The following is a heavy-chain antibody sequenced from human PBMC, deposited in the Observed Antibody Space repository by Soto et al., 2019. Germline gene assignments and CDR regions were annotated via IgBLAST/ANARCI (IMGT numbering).Heavy chain of an antibody. CDR3: VRDGTKTLRDWFDP. D-gene: IGHD1-1*01. Sequence: SATLSLTCTVSGASISGFYWSWIRKSAGKGLEWIGRIYATGTTDYNPSLKSRVMMSVDTSKKQFSLKLRSVTAADTAVYYCVRDGTKTLRDWFDPWGQGISVTVSS. CDR2: IYATGTT. V-gene: IGHV4-4*07. CDR1: GASISGFY. J-gene: IGHJ5*02.